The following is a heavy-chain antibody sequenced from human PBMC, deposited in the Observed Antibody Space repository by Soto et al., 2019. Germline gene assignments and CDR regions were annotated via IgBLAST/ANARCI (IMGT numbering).Heavy chain of an antibody. CDR2: IIPIFGTA. D-gene: IGHD2-15*01. Sequence: QVQLVQSGAEVKKPGSSVKVSCKASGGTFSSYAISWVRQAPGQGLEWMGGIIPIFGTANYAQKFQGRVTITADESTSTAYMELSSLRSEDTAVYYCAREYCSGGSCYSGRVYYYYGMDVWGQGTTVTVSS. CDR3: AREYCSGGSCYSGRVYYYYGMDV. V-gene: IGHV1-69*12. CDR1: GGTFSSYA. J-gene: IGHJ6*02.